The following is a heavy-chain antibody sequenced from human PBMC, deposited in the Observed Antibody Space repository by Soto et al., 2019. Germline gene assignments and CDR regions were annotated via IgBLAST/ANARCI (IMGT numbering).Heavy chain of an antibody. CDR2: INPNSGGT. J-gene: IGHJ6*02. CDR3: ARSGYSSLDYYYYGMDV. Sequence: ASVKVSCKASGYTFTGYYMHWVRRAPGQGLEWMGWINPNSGGTNYAQKFQGWVTMTRDTSISTAYMELSRLRSDDTAVYYCARSGYSSLDYYYYGMDVWGQGTTVTVSS. V-gene: IGHV1-2*04. CDR1: GYTFTGYY. D-gene: IGHD6-19*01.